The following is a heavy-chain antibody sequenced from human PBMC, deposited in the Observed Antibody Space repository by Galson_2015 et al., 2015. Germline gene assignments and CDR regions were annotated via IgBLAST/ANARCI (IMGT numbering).Heavy chain of an antibody. CDR3: AKRRGQQLVTWFDP. Sequence: LRLSCAASGFTFSSYAMSWVRQAPGKGLEWVSAISGSGGSTYYADSVKGRFTISRDNSKDTLYLQMNSLRAEDTAVYYCAKRRGQQLVTWFDPWGQGTLVTVSS. V-gene: IGHV3-23*01. J-gene: IGHJ5*02. D-gene: IGHD6-13*01. CDR2: ISGSGGST. CDR1: GFTFSSYA.